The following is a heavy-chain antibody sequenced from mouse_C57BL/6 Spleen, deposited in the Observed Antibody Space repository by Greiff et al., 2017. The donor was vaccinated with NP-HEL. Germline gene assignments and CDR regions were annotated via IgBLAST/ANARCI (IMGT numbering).Heavy chain of an antibody. CDR1: GFTFSSYA. CDR2: ISDGGSYT. V-gene: IGHV5-4*01. CDR3: ARDRGTTVVESYWYFDV. J-gene: IGHJ1*03. D-gene: IGHD1-1*01. Sequence: EVMLVESGGGLVKPGGSLKLSCAASGFTFSSYAMSWVRQTPEKRLEWVATISDGGSYTYYPDNVKGRFTISRDNAKNNLYLQMSHLKSEDTAMYYCARDRGTTVVESYWYFDVWRTGTTVTVSS.